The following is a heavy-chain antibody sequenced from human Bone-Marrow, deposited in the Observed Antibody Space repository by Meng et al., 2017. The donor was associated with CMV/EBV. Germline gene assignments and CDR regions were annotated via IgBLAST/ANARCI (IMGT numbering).Heavy chain of an antibody. CDR3: ARDTYQRAFYSSSDYYYYGMDV. Sequence: GESLKISCAASGFTFSTYAMSWVRQAPGKGLEWVSSISSSSSYIYYAGSVKGRFTISRDNAKNSLYLQMNSLRAEDTAVYYCARDTYQRAFYSSSDYYYYGMDVWGQGTTVTVSS. D-gene: IGHD6-6*01. CDR1: GFTFSTYA. J-gene: IGHJ6*02. V-gene: IGHV3-21*01. CDR2: ISSSSSYI.